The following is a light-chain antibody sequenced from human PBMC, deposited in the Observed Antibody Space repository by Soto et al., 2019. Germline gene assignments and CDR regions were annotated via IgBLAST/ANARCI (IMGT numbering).Light chain of an antibody. CDR2: DAS. Sequence: EIQRTQSASSMSASVGYIFTITCEASQDISKYLNWYQQKPGKAPKILIYDASNLETGVPSRFSGSVSGTDGTFTISSLKTEDSATYDCQQSDNLPLTFGGGTRLEIK. CDR1: QDISKY. V-gene: IGKV1-33*01. CDR3: QQSDNLPLT. J-gene: IGKJ5*01.